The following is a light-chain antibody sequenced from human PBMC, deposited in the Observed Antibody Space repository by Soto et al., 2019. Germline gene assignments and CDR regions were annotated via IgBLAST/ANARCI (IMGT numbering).Light chain of an antibody. CDR1: SSDVGGYNY. J-gene: IGLJ1*01. V-gene: IGLV2-14*01. CDR2: DVT. Sequence: QSALTQPASVSASPGQSITISCTGTSSDVGGYNYVSWYQQHPGKAPKFIIYDVTYRPSGVSNRFSGSKSGNTASLTISGLQAEDEADYYCDSYTSSSTDVFGSGTKVTVL. CDR3: DSYTSSSTDV.